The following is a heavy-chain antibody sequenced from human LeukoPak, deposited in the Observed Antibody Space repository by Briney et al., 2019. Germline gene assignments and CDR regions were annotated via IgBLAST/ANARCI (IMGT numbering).Heavy chain of an antibody. CDR2: INHSGST. D-gene: IGHD2-2*01. J-gene: IGHJ6*02. Sequence: SETLSLTCAVYGGSFSGYYWSWIRQPPGKGLEWIGEINHSGSTNYNPSLKSRVTISVDTSKNQFSLKLSSVTAADTAVYYCARGPAAPPHYYYYYGMDVWGQGTTVTVSS. CDR1: GGSFSGYY. V-gene: IGHV4-34*01. CDR3: ARGPAAPPHYYYYYGMDV.